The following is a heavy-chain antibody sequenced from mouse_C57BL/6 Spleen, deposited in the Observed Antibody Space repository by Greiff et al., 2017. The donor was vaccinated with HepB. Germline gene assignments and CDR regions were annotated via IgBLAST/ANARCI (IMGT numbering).Heavy chain of an antibody. CDR2: INPYNGGT. V-gene: IGHV1-19*01. Sequence: VQLQQSGPVLVKPGASVKMSCKASGYTFTDYYMNWVKQSHGKSLEWIGVINPYNGGTSYNQKFKGKATLTVDKSSSTAYMELNSLTSEDSAVYYCARYYYGSSYPYYFDYWGQGTTLTVSS. J-gene: IGHJ2*01. CDR3: ARYYYGSSYPYYFDY. D-gene: IGHD1-1*01. CDR1: GYTFTDYY.